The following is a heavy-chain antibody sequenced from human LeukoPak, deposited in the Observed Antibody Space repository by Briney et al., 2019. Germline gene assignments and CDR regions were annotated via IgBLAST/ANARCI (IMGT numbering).Heavy chain of an antibody. J-gene: IGHJ4*02. D-gene: IGHD6-19*01. Sequence: GGSLRLSWAASGFTFSSYSMNWVRQARGKGLEWVSSISSSSSYIYYADSVKGRFTISRDNAKNSLYLQMNSLRAEDTAVYYCARDGSSGCQGGGYWGQGTLVSVSS. V-gene: IGHV3-21*01. CDR3: ARDGSSGCQGGGY. CDR1: GFTFSSYS. CDR2: ISSSSSYI.